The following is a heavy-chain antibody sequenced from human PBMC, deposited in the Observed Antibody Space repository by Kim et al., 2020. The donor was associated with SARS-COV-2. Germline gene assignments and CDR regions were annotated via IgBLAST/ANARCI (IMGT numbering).Heavy chain of an antibody. Sequence: YSRRFQGRVTVTRDPSANTAYMGMSSLTSEDTAVYYCARDPSATGFHFDPWGQGTLVSVSS. J-gene: IGHJ5*02. D-gene: IGHD3-9*01. V-gene: IGHV1-3*01. CDR3: ARDPSATGFHFDP.